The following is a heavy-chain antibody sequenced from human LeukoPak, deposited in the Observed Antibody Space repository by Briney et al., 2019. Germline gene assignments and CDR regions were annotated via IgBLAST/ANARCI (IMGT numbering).Heavy chain of an antibody. CDR3: ARIDSSGSYGNDY. CDR2: ISGSGSTI. CDR1: GFTFSSYE. D-gene: IGHD3-22*01. Sequence: GGSLRLSCSASGFTFSSYEMNWVCQAPGKGLEWVSYISGSGSTIYYADSVKGRFTISRDNAKNSLYLQMNSLRAEDTAVYYCARIDSSGSYGNDYWGQGTLVTVSS. V-gene: IGHV3-48*03. J-gene: IGHJ4*02.